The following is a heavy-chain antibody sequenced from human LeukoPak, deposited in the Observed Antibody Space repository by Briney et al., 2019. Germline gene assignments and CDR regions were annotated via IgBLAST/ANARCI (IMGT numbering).Heavy chain of an antibody. D-gene: IGHD6-19*01. CDR1: GYTFTGYY. Sequence: ASVKVSCKASGYTFTGYYIHWVRQAPGQGLEWMGWINPNSGDTNYAQKFQGRVTMTRDTSTTTVYMEVSSLRSEDTAVYYCASVPGYSSGWYVDWGQGTLVTVSS. V-gene: IGHV1-2*02. CDR3: ASVPGYSSGWYVD. J-gene: IGHJ4*02. CDR2: INPNSGDT.